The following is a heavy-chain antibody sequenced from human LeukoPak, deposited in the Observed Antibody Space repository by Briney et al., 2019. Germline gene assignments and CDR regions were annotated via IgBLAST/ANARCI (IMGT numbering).Heavy chain of an antibody. J-gene: IGHJ4*02. V-gene: IGHV4-38-2*01. CDR1: GYSISIAYY. D-gene: IGHD3-3*01. CDR2: IFRGGST. Sequence: SETLSLTCAVSGYSISIAYYWGWIRQPPGKGLEWIGRIFRGGSTSYNPSLMSRLTMSMDTSKNQFSLQLTSVTAADKAVYYCTRYDSRGSGSTQLEYWGQGILVTISS. CDR3: TRYDSRGSGSTQLEY.